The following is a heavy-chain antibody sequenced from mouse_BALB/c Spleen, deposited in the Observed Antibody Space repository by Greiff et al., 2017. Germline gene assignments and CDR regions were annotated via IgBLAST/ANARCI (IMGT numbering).Heavy chain of an antibody. CDR3: ARNYYGTWFAY. CDR2: ISSGSSTI. D-gene: IGHD1-2*01. J-gene: IGHJ3*01. Sequence: EVQLVESGGGLVQPGGSRKLSCAASGFTFSSFGMHWVRQAPEKGLEWVAYISSGSSTIYYADTVKGRFTISRDNPKNTLFLQMTSLRSEDTAMYYCARNYYGTWFAYWGQGTLVTVSA. V-gene: IGHV5-17*02. CDR1: GFTFSSFG.